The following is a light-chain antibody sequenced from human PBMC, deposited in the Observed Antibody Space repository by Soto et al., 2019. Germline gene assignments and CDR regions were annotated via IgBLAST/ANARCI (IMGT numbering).Light chain of an antibody. V-gene: IGKV3-15*01. CDR1: QSVSSN. CDR2: GAS. J-gene: IGKJ4*01. Sequence: IGMTHSPATLSMSPRERATLSCRASQSVSSNLAWYQQKPGQAPRLLIYGASTRATGIPARFSGSGSGTEFTLTISSLQSEDFAVYYCQQYNNWLALTFGGGTRWISN. CDR3: QQYNNWLALT.